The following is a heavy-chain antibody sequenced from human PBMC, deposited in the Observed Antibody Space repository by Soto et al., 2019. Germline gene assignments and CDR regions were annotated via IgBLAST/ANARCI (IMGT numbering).Heavy chain of an antibody. D-gene: IGHD6-6*01. V-gene: IGHV4-34*01. Sequence: SETLSLTCAVYGGSFSGYYWSWIRQPPGKGLEWIGEINHSGSTNYNPSLKSRVTISVDTSKNQFSLKLSSVTAADTAVYYCARGKGRPSSSSGRRFDYWGQGTLVTVSS. CDR3: ARGKGRPSSSSGRRFDY. CDR1: GGSFSGYY. J-gene: IGHJ4*02. CDR2: INHSGST.